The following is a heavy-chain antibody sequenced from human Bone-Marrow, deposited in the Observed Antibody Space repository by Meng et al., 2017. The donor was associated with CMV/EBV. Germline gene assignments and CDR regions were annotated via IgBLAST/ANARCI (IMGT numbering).Heavy chain of an antibody. CDR2: IYYSGST. D-gene: IGHD2-2*01. Sequence: SETLSLTCTVSGGSVSSGSYYWSWIRQPPGKGLEWIGYIYYSGSTNYNPSLKSRVTISVDTSKNQFSLKLSSVTAADTAVYYCARAYCSSTSCYRPYYGMDVWGQGTTVTVSS. CDR3: ARAYCSSTSCYRPYYGMDV. V-gene: IGHV4-61*01. CDR1: GGSVSSGSYY. J-gene: IGHJ6*02.